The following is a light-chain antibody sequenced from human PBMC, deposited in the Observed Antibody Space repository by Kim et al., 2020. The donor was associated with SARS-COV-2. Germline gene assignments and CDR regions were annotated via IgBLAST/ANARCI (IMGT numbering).Light chain of an antibody. Sequence: ASVGDRVTSTCRASQGLSSALAWYQQKPGKPPNLLIYGASSLESGVPSRFSGSGSGTDFTLTISSLQPEDFATYYCQQFNNYPLTFGGGTKVDIK. CDR1: QGLSSA. CDR3: QQFNNYPLT. J-gene: IGKJ4*01. CDR2: GAS. V-gene: IGKV1D-13*01.